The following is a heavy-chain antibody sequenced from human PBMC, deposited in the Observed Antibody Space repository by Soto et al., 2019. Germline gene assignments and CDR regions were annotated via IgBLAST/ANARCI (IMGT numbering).Heavy chain of an antibody. V-gene: IGHV1-18*01. Sequence: SVKVTCKASCYTFTSYGISLLRRAPGQGLELMGWISAYNGNTNYAQKLQGRVTMTTDTSTSTAYMELRSLRSDDTAVYYCARGCIAVTTHLCYWGQGTLVTVSS. CDR1: CYTFTSYG. J-gene: IGHJ4*02. CDR2: ISAYNGNT. D-gene: IGHD4-17*01. CDR3: ARGCIAVTTHLCY.